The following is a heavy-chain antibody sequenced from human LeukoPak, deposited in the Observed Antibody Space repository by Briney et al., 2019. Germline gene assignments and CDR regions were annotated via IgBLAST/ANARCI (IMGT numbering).Heavy chain of an antibody. CDR2: ISGSGGST. Sequence: GGSLRLSCAASGFTFSSYAMSWVRQAPGKGLEWVSAISGSGGSTYYADSVKGRFTISRDNSKNTLYLQMNSLRAEDTAVYYCAKDGLGYSSSTSCYKYYWGQGTLVTVSS. CDR1: GFTFSSYA. V-gene: IGHV3-23*01. J-gene: IGHJ4*02. D-gene: IGHD2-2*02. CDR3: AKDGLGYSSSTSCYKYY.